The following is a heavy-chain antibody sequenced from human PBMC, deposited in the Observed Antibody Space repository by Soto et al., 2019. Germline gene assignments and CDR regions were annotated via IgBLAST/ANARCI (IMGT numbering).Heavy chain of an antibody. Sequence: GASVKVSCKASGGTFSSYAISWVRQAPGQGLEWMGGIIPIFGTANYAQKFQGRVTITADESTSTAYMELSSLRSEDTALYYCARVGDYGGNRNYYYYGIDVWGQGTTVTVSS. J-gene: IGHJ6*02. CDR2: IIPIFGTA. D-gene: IGHD4-17*01. CDR1: GGTFSSYA. CDR3: ARVGDYGGNRNYYYYGIDV. V-gene: IGHV1-69*13.